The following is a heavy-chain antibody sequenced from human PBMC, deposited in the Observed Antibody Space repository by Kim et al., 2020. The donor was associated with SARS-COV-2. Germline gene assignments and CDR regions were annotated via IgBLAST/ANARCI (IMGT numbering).Heavy chain of an antibody. CDR2: IYHSGST. CDR3: AREVIFGSSWSYYFDY. CDR1: GGSISSSNW. D-gene: IGHD6-13*01. Sequence: SETLSLTCAVSGGSISSSNWWSWVRQPPGKGLEWIGEIYHSGSTNYNPSLKSRVTISVDKSKNQFSLKLSSVTAADTAVYYCAREVIFGSSWSYYFDYWGQGTLVTVSS. J-gene: IGHJ4*02. V-gene: IGHV4-4*02.